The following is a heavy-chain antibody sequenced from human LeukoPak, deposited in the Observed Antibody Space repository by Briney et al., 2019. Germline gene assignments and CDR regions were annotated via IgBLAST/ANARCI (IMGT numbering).Heavy chain of an antibody. CDR1: GGSISSSSYY. CDR3: ARRITIFGVAYDY. D-gene: IGHD3-3*01. Sequence: SETLSLTCTVSGGSISSSSYYWGWIRQPPGKGLEWIGSIYYSGTTYYNPSLKSRGTISVDTSKNQFSLKLSSVTAADTAVYYCARRITIFGVAYDYWGQGTLVTVFS. J-gene: IGHJ4*02. CDR2: IYYSGTT. V-gene: IGHV4-39*01.